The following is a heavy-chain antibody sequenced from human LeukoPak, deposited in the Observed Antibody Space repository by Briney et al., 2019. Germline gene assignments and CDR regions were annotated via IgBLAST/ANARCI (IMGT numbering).Heavy chain of an antibody. Sequence: GGSLRLSCAASGFTFSSYSMNWVRPAPGKGLEWVSSISSSSSYIYYADSVKGRFTISRDNAKNSLYLQMNSLRAEDTAVYYCARDSRMVRGAFDYWGQGTLVTISS. V-gene: IGHV3-21*01. J-gene: IGHJ4*02. D-gene: IGHD3-10*01. CDR2: ISSSSSYI. CDR3: ARDSRMVRGAFDY. CDR1: GFTFSSYS.